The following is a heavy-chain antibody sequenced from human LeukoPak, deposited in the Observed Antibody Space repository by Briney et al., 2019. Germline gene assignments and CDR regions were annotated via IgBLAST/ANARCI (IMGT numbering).Heavy chain of an antibody. D-gene: IGHD4-17*01. CDR3: ARHGGADYGDYVEAFDI. Sequence: SETLSLTCTVSGGSISSSSYYWGWIRQPPGKGLEWIGSIYYSGSTYYNPSLKSRVTISVDTSKNQFSLKLSSVTAADTAVYYCARHGGADYGDYVEAFDIWGQGTTVTVSS. CDR2: IYYSGST. J-gene: IGHJ3*02. CDR1: GGSISSSSYY. V-gene: IGHV4-39*01.